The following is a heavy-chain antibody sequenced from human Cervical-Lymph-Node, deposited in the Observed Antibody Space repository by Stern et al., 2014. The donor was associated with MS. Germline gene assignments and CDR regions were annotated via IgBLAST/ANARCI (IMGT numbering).Heavy chain of an antibody. CDR1: GYTFTSYD. CDR2: MNHNSGNT. D-gene: IGHD3-3*01. CDR3: ARARAGGDYDFWSGYFVDAFDI. Sequence: QVQLVQSGAEVKKPGASVKVSCKASGYTFTSYDINWVRQATGQGLEWMGLMNHNSGNTGYAQKFQGRVTMTRNTSISTAYMELSSLRSEDTAVYYCARARAGGDYDFWSGYFVDAFDIWGQGTMVTVSS. J-gene: IGHJ3*02. V-gene: IGHV1-8*01.